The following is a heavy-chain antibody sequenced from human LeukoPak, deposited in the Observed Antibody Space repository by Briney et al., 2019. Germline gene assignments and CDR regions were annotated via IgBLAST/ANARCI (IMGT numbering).Heavy chain of an antibody. CDR3: ARGDIVLVPAAIDIDY. CDR1: GFTFSSYW. V-gene: IGHV3-74*01. J-gene: IGHJ4*02. Sequence: GGSLRLSCAASGFTFSSYWMHWVRQAPGKGLVWVSRINSDGSSTSYADSVKGLFTISRDNAKNTLYLQMNSLRAEDTAVYYCARGDIVLVPAAIDIDYWGQGTLVTVSS. CDR2: INSDGSST. D-gene: IGHD2-2*01.